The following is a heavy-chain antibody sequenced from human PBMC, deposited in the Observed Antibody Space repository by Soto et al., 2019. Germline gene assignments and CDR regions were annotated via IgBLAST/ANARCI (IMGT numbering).Heavy chain of an antibody. CDR1: GYSFTSYW. CDR3: ARRGMDEGDLHFDY. J-gene: IGHJ4*02. D-gene: IGHD2-21*02. Sequence: LGEPLKIACKGSGYSFTSYWIGWVRQMPGKGLEWMGIIYPGDSDTRYSPSFQGQVTISADKSISTAYLQWSSLKASDTAMYYCARRGMDEGDLHFDYWGQGTLVTVSS. CDR2: IYPGDSDT. V-gene: IGHV5-51*01.